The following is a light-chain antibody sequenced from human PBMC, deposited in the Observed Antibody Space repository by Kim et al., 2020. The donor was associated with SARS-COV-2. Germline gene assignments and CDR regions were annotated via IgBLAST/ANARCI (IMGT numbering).Light chain of an antibody. CDR1: QSVTNNY. CDR3: QQHGSLPLS. V-gene: IGKV3-20*01. Sequence: EIVLTQSPGTLSLSPGESVTLSRRASQSVTNNYLVWYQQKFGQAPRLLIYGASNRATGIPDRFSGTGSGTDFTLTISRLEPEDVAVYYCQQHGSLPLSFGGETKVDIK. CDR2: GAS. J-gene: IGKJ4*01.